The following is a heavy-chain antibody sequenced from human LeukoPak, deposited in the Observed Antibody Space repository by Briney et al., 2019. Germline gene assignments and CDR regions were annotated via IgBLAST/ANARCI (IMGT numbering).Heavy chain of an antibody. Sequence: SQTLSLTCAISGDSVSRNNIAWNWIRQSPSRGLEWLGRTYFESYGSKLYNEYAVSVKGQITINPDTSKNQFSLHLNSMTPEDAGVYYCARGTGWPLFDYWGQGTPVTVSS. CDR2: TYFESYGSKLYN. CDR3: ARGTGWPLFDY. D-gene: IGHD6-19*01. CDR1: GDSVSRNNIA. J-gene: IGHJ4*02. V-gene: IGHV6-1*01.